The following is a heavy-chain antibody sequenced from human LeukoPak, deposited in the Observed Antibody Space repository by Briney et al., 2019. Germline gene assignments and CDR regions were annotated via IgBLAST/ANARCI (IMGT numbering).Heavy chain of an antibody. Sequence: SETLSPTCAVSGGSISSGGYSWSWIRQPPGKGLEWIGYIYHSGSTYYNPSLKSRVTISVDTSKNQFSLKLSFVTAADTAVYYCARGYSSSWYYFDYWGQGTLVTVSS. D-gene: IGHD6-13*01. CDR2: IYHSGST. V-gene: IGHV4-30-2*05. CDR3: ARGYSSSWYYFDY. J-gene: IGHJ4*02. CDR1: GGSISSGGYS.